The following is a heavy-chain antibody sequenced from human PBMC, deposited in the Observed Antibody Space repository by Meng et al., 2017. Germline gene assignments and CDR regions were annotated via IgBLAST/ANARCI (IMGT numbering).Heavy chain of an antibody. Sequence: KVSCKGSGYSFTSYWIGWVRQMPGKCLEWMGIIYPGDSDTRYSPSFQGQVTISADKSISTAYLQWSSLKASDTAMYYCARLGGSYSDYYYYGMDVWGQGTTVTVSS. J-gene: IGHJ6*02. V-gene: IGHV5-51*01. CDR2: IYPGDSDT. CDR1: GYSFTSYW. CDR3: ARLGGSYSDYYYYGMDV. D-gene: IGHD1-26*01.